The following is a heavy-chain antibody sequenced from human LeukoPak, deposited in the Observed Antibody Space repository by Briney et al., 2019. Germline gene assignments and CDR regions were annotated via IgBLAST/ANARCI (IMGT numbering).Heavy chain of an antibody. Sequence: GGSLRLSCAASGFTFSSYVMSWVRQAPGKGLEFVSALSSGGGPHYADSVKGRFIISRENSGDTLYLQMNSLRGEDSATYYCARQLGYCSDGTCYFDHWGQGTLATVSS. V-gene: IGHV3-23*01. CDR3: ARQLGYCSDGTCYFDH. J-gene: IGHJ4*02. D-gene: IGHD2-15*01. CDR2: LSSGGGP. CDR1: GFTFSSYV.